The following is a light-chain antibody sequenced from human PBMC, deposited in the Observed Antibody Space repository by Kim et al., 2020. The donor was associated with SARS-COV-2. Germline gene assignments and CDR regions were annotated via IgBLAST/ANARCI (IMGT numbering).Light chain of an antibody. J-gene: IGKJ2*01. CDR2: GAS. Sequence: EIVLTQSPVTLSLSPGERATLSCRASQSVSSDYLAWYQQKPGQAPRLLIYGASSRATGIPDRFSGSGSGTDFTLTISRLEPEDFAVYYCQQCGGSPPYTFGQGNKLEI. CDR1: QSVSSDY. V-gene: IGKV3-20*01. CDR3: QQCGGSPPYT.